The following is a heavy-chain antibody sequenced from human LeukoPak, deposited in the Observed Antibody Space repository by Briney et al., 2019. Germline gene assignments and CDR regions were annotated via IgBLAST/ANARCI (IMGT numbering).Heavy chain of an antibody. J-gene: IGHJ4*02. CDR3: AKTQGFFDH. D-gene: IGHD4-23*01. Sequence: GGSLRLSCAASGFTFSDYYMSWIRQAPGKGLEWLSYISSSGSTIYYADSVKGRFTVSRDNSKNILYLQMNSLRAEDTAIYYCAKTQGFFDHWGQGSLVTVSS. V-gene: IGHV3-11*01. CDR2: ISSSGSTI. CDR1: GFTFSDYY.